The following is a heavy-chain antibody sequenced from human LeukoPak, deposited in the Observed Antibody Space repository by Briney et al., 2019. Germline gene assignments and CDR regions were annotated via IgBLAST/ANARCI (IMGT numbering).Heavy chain of an antibody. J-gene: IGHJ4*02. CDR2: INPHSGGT. CDR3: ARGGGTSGPELDY. V-gene: IGHV1-2*02. CDR1: GYTFTGYF. Sequence: ASVKVSCKASGYTFTGYFMHWVRQAPGQGLEWMGWINPHSGGTDNAQNFQGRVTMTRDTSINTGYMELTRMTSDDTAVYFCARGGGTSGPELDYWGQGTLVTVSS. D-gene: IGHD3-3*01.